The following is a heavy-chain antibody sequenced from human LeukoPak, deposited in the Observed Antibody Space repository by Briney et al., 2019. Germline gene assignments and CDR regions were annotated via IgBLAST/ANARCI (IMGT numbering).Heavy chain of an antibody. J-gene: IGHJ6*03. Sequence: ASVKVSCKASGYTFTSYNINWVRQAPGQGLGWMAWMHPNNGDTGYAQKFQDRVTVTSNPSISTAYMELRSLTSEDTAVYYCARELIVLEPAARRYNYYMDVWGIGTTVSVSS. CDR2: MHPNNGDT. CDR3: ARELIVLEPAARRYNYYMDV. D-gene: IGHD2-2*01. V-gene: IGHV1-8*03. CDR1: GYTFTSYN.